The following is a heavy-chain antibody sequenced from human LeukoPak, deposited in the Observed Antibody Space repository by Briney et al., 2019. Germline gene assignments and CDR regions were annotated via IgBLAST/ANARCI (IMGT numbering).Heavy chain of an antibody. CDR1: GFTFSNYE. Sequence: GGSLRLSCAASGFTFSNYEMNWVRQAPGKGLEWVAFISSSGSIIYYADSVKGRFTISRDNSKNTLYLQMNSLRAEDTAVYYCAKDFAQDYYDSSGYYYPDAFDIWGQGTMVTVSS. CDR3: AKDFAQDYYDSSGYYYPDAFDI. J-gene: IGHJ3*02. D-gene: IGHD3-22*01. V-gene: IGHV3-48*03. CDR2: ISSSGSII.